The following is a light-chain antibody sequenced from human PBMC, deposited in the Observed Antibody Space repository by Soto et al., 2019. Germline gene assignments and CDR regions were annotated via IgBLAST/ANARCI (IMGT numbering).Light chain of an antibody. CDR1: QSISSW. CDR3: QQYNSYPYT. J-gene: IGKJ2*01. Sequence: DIPMTQSPSTLSASVGARVTITFRASQSISSWLAWYQQKPGKAPKRLIYDASSFESGVPSRFSGSGSGTEFTRTISSLQPDEFATYYWQQYNSYPYTVGQWTKLEIK. CDR2: DAS. V-gene: IGKV1-5*01.